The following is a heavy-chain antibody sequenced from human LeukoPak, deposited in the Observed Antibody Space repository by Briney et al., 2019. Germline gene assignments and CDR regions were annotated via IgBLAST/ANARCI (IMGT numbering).Heavy chain of an antibody. J-gene: IGHJ6*02. CDR1: GFTFSSYS. CDR2: ISSSSSTI. D-gene: IGHD3-10*01. V-gene: IGHV3-48*01. Sequence: GGSLRLSCAASGFTFSSYSMNWVRQAPGKGLEWVSYISSSSSTIYYADSVKGRFTISRDDAKNSLYLQMNSLRAEDTAVYYCARAFDSSARGDYYGMDVWGQGTTVTVS. CDR3: ARAFDSSARGDYYGMDV.